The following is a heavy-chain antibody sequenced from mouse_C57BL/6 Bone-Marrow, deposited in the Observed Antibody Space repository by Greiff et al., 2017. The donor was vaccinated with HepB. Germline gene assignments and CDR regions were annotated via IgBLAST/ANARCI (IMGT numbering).Heavy chain of an antibody. Sequence: VKLMESGAELARPGASVKLSCKASGYTFTSYGISWVKQRTGQGLEWIGEIYPRSGNTYYNEKFKGKATLTADKSSSTAYMELRSLTSEDSAVYFCAGIYYDYPWGQGTLVTVSA. J-gene: IGHJ3*01. CDR2: IYPRSGNT. CDR3: AGIYYDYP. D-gene: IGHD2-4*01. CDR1: GYTFTSYG. V-gene: IGHV1-81*01.